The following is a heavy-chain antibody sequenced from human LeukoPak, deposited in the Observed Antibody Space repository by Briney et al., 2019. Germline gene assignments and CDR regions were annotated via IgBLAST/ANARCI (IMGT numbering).Heavy chain of an antibody. D-gene: IGHD4-17*01. CDR1: GFTFSSYW. Sequence: GGSLRLSCAASGFTFSSYWMSWVRQAPGKGLEWVANIKQDGSEKYYVDSVKGRFTISRDNAKNSLYLQMNSLRAEDTAVYYCARDQTPYGDHVGTFQHWGQGTLVTVSS. CDR2: IKQDGSEK. J-gene: IGHJ1*01. CDR3: ARDQTPYGDHVGTFQH. V-gene: IGHV3-7*01.